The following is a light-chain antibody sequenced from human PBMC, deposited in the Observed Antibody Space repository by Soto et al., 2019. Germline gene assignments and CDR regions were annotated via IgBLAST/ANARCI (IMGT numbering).Light chain of an antibody. CDR1: QSVSSN. Sequence: EIVMTQSPATLSVSPGERATLSCRASQSVSSNLAWYQQKPGQAPRLLIYGASTRATGIPARFSGSGSRTEFTLTISILQSEDFAVYYCQQYNNWPPWTFGQGTKVEIE. V-gene: IGKV3-15*01. CDR2: GAS. CDR3: QQYNNWPPWT. J-gene: IGKJ1*01.